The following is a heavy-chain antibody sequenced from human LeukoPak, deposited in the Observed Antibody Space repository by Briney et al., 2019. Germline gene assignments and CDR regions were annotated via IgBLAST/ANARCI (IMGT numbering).Heavy chain of an antibody. CDR1: GYTFTGYY. V-gene: IGHV1-2*04. J-gene: IGHJ4*02. CDR2: INPNSGGT. Sequence: ASVKVSCKASGYTFTGYYMHWVRQAPGQGLERMGWINPNSGGTNYAQKFQGWVTMTRDTSISTAYMELSRLRSDDTAVYYCARGGYSSGWSVFDYWGQGTLVTVSS. CDR3: ARGGYSSGWSVFDY. D-gene: IGHD6-19*01.